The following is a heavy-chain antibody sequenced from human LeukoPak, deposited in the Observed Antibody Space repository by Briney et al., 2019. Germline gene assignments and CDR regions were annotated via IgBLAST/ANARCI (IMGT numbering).Heavy chain of an antibody. CDR3: AKAQAPYYDILTGYSPDY. V-gene: IGHV3-23*01. CDR2: ISGSGGST. J-gene: IGHJ4*02. Sequence: GASLRLSCAASGFTFSSYAMSWVRQAPGKGLEWVSAISGSGGSTYYADSVKGRFTISRDNSKNTLYLQMNSLRAEDTAVYYCAKAQAPYYDILTGYSPDYWGQGTLVTVSS. D-gene: IGHD3-9*01. CDR1: GFTFSSYA.